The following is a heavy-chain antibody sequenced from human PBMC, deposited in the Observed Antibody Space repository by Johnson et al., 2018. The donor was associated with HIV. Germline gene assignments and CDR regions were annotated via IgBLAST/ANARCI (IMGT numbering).Heavy chain of an antibody. CDR2: IKSKTDGGTT. Sequence: VQLVESGGGLVKPGGSLRVSCAASGFTFSNAWMSWVRQAPGKGLEWVSRIKSKTDGGTTDYAAPVKGRFSISRDDSKNTLYLQMNSMKTEDTAGYYCTTTSSSGYTNSYAFDVWGQGTMVTVSS. V-gene: IGHV3-15*01. J-gene: IGHJ3*01. CDR3: TTTSSSGYTNSYAFDV. D-gene: IGHD6-6*01. CDR1: GFTFSNAW.